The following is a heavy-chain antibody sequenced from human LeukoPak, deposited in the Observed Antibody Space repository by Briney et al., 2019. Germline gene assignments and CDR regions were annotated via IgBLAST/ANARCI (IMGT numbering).Heavy chain of an antibody. CDR2: ISSSSSTI. V-gene: IGHV3-48*04. CDR3: ARDDRGSHFDY. J-gene: IGHJ4*02. D-gene: IGHD3-10*01. CDR1: GFTFSSYS. Sequence: PGGSLRLSCAASGFTFSSYSMNWVRQAPGKGLEWVSYISSSSSTIYYADSVKGRFTISRDNAKNSLYLQMNSLRAEDTAVYYCARDDRGSHFDYWGQGTLVTVSS.